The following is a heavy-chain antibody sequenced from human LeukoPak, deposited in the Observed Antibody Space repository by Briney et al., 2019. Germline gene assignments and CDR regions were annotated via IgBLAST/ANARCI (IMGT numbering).Heavy chain of an antibody. J-gene: IGHJ4*02. D-gene: IGHD1-7*01. Sequence: SETLSLTCTVSGVSVNSGDYYWGWIRQSPGKSLEGIGNIYSSGTTYYNPSLKSRVIISMGTSRNQFSLNLSSVTAADTAVYFCTRQLGTSTTSVVDYWGQGTLVTVSS. CDR3: TRQLGTSTTSVVDY. V-gene: IGHV4-39*01. CDR2: IYSSGTT. CDR1: GVSVNSGDYY.